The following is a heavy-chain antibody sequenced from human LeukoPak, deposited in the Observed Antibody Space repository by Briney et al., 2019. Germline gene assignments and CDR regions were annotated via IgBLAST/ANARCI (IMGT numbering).Heavy chain of an antibody. D-gene: IGHD5-24*01. CDR3: AEMAGDWFDP. Sequence: PSETLSLTCAVYGGSFSGYYWSWIRQPPGKGLEWIGEINHSGSTNYNPSHKSRVTISVDTSKNQFSLKLSSVTAADTAVYYCAEMAGDWFDPWGQGTLVTVSS. CDR2: INHSGST. J-gene: IGHJ5*02. CDR1: GGSFSGYY. V-gene: IGHV4-34*01.